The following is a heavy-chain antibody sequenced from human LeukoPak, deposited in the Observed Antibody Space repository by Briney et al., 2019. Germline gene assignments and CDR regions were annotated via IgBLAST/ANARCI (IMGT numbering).Heavy chain of an antibody. Sequence: SETLSLTCTVSGGSISSSSHYWGWIRQPPGKGLEWIGSIYYSGSTYYNPSLKSRVTISVDTSKNQFSLKLSSVTAADTAVYYCARDRHRTYYYDSSGYRPGWFDPWGQGTLVTVSS. D-gene: IGHD3-22*01. CDR2: IYYSGST. CDR1: GGSISSSSHY. V-gene: IGHV4-39*02. J-gene: IGHJ5*02. CDR3: ARDRHRTYYYDSSGYRPGWFDP.